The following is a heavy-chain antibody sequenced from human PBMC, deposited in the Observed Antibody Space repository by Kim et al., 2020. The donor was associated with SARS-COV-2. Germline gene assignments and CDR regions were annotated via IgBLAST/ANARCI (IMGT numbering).Heavy chain of an antibody. CDR3: ARGWRRYFERGAFDI. J-gene: IGHJ3*02. CDR1: GGSFSGYY. CDR2: INHSGST. Sequence: SETLSLTCAVYGGSFSGYYWSWIRQPPGKGLEWIGEINHSGSTNYNPSLKSRVTISVDTSKNQFSLKLSSVTAADTAVYYCARGWRRYFERGAFDIWGQG. V-gene: IGHV4-34*01. D-gene: IGHD3-9*01.